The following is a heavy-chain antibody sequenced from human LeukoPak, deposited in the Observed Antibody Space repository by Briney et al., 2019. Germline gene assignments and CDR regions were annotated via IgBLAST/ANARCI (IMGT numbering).Heavy chain of an antibody. CDR2: IRSKANNYGT. Sequence: GGSLRLSXAASGFTFSGSGMHSVRQASGKGLEWLGRIRSKANNYGTAYAASVKGRFTISRDDSKNTAYLQMNSLKTEDTAVYYCSRQPPDYGGSDHWGQGTLVTVSS. J-gene: IGHJ4*02. V-gene: IGHV3-73*01. D-gene: IGHD4/OR15-4a*01. CDR1: GFTFSGSG. CDR3: SRQPPDYGGSDH.